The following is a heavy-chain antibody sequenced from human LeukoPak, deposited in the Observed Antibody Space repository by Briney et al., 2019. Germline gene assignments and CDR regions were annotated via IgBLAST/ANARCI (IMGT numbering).Heavy chain of an antibody. J-gene: IGHJ6*02. D-gene: IGHD2-2*01. CDR1: GFTFSGYA. CDR3: AKPSNIVVVPAAMGPYGMDV. V-gene: IGHV3-23*01. Sequence: GGSLRLSCAASGFTFSGYAMSWVRQAPGKGLEWVSAISGSGGSTYYADSVKGRFTISRDNSKNTLYLQMNSLRAEDTAVYYCAKPSNIVVVPAAMGPYGMDVWGQGTTVTVSS. CDR2: ISGSGGST.